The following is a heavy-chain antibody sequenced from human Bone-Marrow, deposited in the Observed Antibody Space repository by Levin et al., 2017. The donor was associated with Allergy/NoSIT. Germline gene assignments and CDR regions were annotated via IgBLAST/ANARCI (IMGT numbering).Heavy chain of an antibody. V-gene: IGHV3-15*07. J-gene: IGHJ6*02. Sequence: GGSLRLSCAASGFTFSNAWMNWVRQAPGKGLEWVGRIKSKTDGGTTDYAAPVKGRFTISRDDSKNTLYLQMNSLKTEDTAVYYCTTVYDILTGYYKEGYYDYGMDVWGQGTTVTVSS. CDR3: TTVYDILTGYYKEGYYDYGMDV. D-gene: IGHD3-9*01. CDR2: IKSKTDGGTT. CDR1: GFTFSNAW.